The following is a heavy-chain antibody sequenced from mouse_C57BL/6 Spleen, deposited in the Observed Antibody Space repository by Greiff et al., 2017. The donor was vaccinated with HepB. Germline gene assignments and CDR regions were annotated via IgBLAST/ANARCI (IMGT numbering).Heavy chain of an antibody. V-gene: IGHV1-50*01. J-gene: IGHJ2*01. CDR1: GYTFTSYW. Sequence: QVQLQQSGAELVKPGASVKLSCKASGYTFTSYWMQWVKQGPGQGLEWIGEIDPSDSYTNYNQKFKGKATLTVDTSSSTAYMQLSSLTSADSAVYYCARWKEGYPFDYWGQGTTLTVSS. CDR3: ARWKEGYPFDY. CDR2: IDPSDSYT. D-gene: IGHD2-2*01.